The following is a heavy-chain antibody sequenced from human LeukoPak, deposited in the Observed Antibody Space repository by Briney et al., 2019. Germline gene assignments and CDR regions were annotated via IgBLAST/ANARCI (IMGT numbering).Heavy chain of an antibody. CDR1: GFTFSSYA. CDR3: AKDLSVAVAGTWVDY. Sequence: PGGSLRLSCAASGFTFSSYAMSWVRQAPGKGLEWVSAISGSGGSTYYADSVKGRFTISRDNSNNTLYLQMNSLRAEDTAVYYCAKDLSVAVAGTWVDYWGQGTLVTVSS. D-gene: IGHD6-19*01. CDR2: ISGSGGST. J-gene: IGHJ4*02. V-gene: IGHV3-23*01.